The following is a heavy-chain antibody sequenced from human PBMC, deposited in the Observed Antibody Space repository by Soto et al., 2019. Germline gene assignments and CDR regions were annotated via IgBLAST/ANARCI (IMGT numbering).Heavy chain of an antibody. Sequence: QVQLVQSGAEVKKPGSSVKVSCKASGGTFSSYAISWVRQAPGQGLEWMGGIIPIFGTANYAQKFQGRVTITADQSTSTSYMELSSLRSEDTAVYYCARERERAYSSGWYGFYYYYGMDVWGQGTTVTVSS. CDR3: ARERERAYSSGWYGFYYYYGMDV. D-gene: IGHD6-13*01. CDR1: GGTFSSYA. J-gene: IGHJ6*02. CDR2: IIPIFGTA. V-gene: IGHV1-69*01.